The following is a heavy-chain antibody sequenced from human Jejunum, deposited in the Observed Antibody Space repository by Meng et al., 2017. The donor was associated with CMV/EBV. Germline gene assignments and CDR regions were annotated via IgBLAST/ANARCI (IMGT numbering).Heavy chain of an antibody. CDR1: FDSYW. CDR3: ARRLRLVDNARKDAFGV. D-gene: IGHD3-3*01. CDR2: INSVGTKT. J-gene: IGHJ4*01. V-gene: IGHV5-51*01. Sequence: FDSYWMRWVRQAPGKGPVWVGNINSVGTKTKYGPPVQGRVTISSDKFTSTAYLQRNSLRVSDTAVYYCARRLRLVDNARKDAFGVWGQGALVTVSS.